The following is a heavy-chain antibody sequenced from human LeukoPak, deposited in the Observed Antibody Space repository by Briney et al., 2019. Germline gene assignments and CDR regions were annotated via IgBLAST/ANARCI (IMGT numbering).Heavy chain of an antibody. CDR1: GGSISSSSYY. CDR3: ATSYDSSGRDY. J-gene: IGHJ4*02. V-gene: IGHV4-39*07. CDR2: VYYSGST. Sequence: SETLSLTCTVSGGSISSSSYYWGWVRQPPGKGPEWIGSVYYSGSTYYSPSLKGRVTISLDTSKNQFSLKLSSVTAADTAVYYCATSYDSSGRDYWGQGTLVTVSS. D-gene: IGHD3-22*01.